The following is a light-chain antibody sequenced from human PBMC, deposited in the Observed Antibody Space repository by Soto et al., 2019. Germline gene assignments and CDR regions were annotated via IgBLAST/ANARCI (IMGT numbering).Light chain of an antibody. J-gene: IGKJ2*01. Sequence: DIVMTQSPLSLPVTPGEPASISCRSSQSLLHSNGYKYLDWYLQKPGQSPQLLIYFGSNRASGVTDRFSGSGSGIYFTLKISRVGAEDVGVYYCMQALQTPYTFGQGTKLEIK. CDR2: FGS. CDR3: MQALQTPYT. V-gene: IGKV2-28*01. CDR1: QSLLHSNGYKY.